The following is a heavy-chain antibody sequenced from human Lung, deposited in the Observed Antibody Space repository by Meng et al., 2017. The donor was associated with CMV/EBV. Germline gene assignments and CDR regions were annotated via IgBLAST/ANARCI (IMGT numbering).Heavy chain of an antibody. CDR2: IYSGGST. CDR1: GFTVSSNY. D-gene: IGHD5-12*01. V-gene: IGHV3-66*02. J-gene: IGHJ4*02. CDR3: AREMGLRYDY. Sequence: GESLKISCAASGFTVSSNYMSWVRQAPGKGLEWVSVIYSGGSTYYADSVKGRFTISRDNSKNTLYLQMNSLRAEDTAVYYCAREMGLRYDYWGQGTLGTVSS.